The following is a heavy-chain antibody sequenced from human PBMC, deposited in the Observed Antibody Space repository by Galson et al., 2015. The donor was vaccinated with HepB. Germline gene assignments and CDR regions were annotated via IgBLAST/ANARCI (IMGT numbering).Heavy chain of an antibody. D-gene: IGHD5-24*01. J-gene: IGHJ4*02. Sequence: SLRLSCAVSGFNFNKSGMNWVRQAPGKGLEWVSGISGSGDSKWYGDSVKGRFTVSRDNSGNRLYLQMIGLRDDDTAIYYCVKDNGYFSSFFDYWGQGTPVTVSS. CDR1: GFNFNKSG. V-gene: IGHV3-23*01. CDR3: VKDNGYFSSFFDY. CDR2: ISGSGDSK.